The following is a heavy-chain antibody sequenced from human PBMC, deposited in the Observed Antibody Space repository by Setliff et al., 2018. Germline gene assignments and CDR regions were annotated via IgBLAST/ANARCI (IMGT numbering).Heavy chain of an antibody. D-gene: IGHD2-21*02. CDR3: ARNWVTAQHYYYGMDV. CDR1: GFTFSNYW. Sequence: PGGSLRLSCAASGFTFSNYWMSWVRQAPGKGLEWVANIKQDGSEKYYVDSVKGRFTISRDNAKNSLYLQMNSLRAEDTAVYYCARNWVTAQHYYYGMDVWGQGTTVTVSS. CDR2: IKQDGSEK. V-gene: IGHV3-7*01. J-gene: IGHJ6*02.